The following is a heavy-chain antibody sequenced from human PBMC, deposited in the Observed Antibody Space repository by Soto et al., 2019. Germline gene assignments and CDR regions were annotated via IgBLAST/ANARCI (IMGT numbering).Heavy chain of an antibody. CDR3: ARLGEYYQSLDP. Sequence: SETLSLTCAVSGGSISNTYSYWSWIRHYPGKGLEWIGYIHHTGRTEFNPSLKSRITMSVDTSKNQFSLRLNSVTAADTAVYYCARLGEYYQSLDPWGPGTLVTVSS. CDR2: IHHTGRT. J-gene: IGHJ5*02. D-gene: IGHD2-2*01. V-gene: IGHV4-30-4*01. CDR1: GGSISNTYSY.